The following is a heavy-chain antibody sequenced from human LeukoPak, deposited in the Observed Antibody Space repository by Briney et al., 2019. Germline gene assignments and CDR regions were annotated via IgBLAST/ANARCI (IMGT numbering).Heavy chain of an antibody. J-gene: IGHJ3*02. Sequence: ASETLSLTCTVSGGSISSYYWSWIRQPPGKGLEWIGYIYYSGSTNYNPSLKSRVTISVDTSKNQFSLKLSSVTAVDTAVYYCARGVTLAYISPYDAFDIWGQGTMVTVSS. D-gene: IGHD3-3*02. CDR3: ARGVTLAYISPYDAFDI. CDR2: IYYSGST. V-gene: IGHV4-59*01. CDR1: GGSISSYY.